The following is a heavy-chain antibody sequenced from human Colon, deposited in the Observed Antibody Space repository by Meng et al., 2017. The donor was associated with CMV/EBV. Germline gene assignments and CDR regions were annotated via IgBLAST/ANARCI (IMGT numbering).Heavy chain of an antibody. CDR2: ISGSGGST. D-gene: IGHD6-13*01. V-gene: IGHV3-23*01. CDR1: GFTFSSYA. Sequence: GESLKISCAASGFTFSSYAMSWVRQAPGKGLEWVSAISGSGGSTYYADSVKGRFTISRDNSKNTLYMQMNSLRAEDTAVYYCATFPPWGIWGQGTLVTVSS. J-gene: IGHJ4*02. CDR3: ATFPPWGI.